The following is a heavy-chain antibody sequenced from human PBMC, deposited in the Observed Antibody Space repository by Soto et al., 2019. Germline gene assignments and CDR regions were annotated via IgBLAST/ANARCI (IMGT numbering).Heavy chain of an antibody. CDR2: IWYDGSNK. D-gene: IGHD1-26*01. Sequence: GGSLSLSCAASGFTFSSYGMHWVRQAPGKGLEWVAVIWYDGSNKYYADSVKGRLTTSRKNSKNMLYLQMNSLRAEDTAVYYSARDIVGAIFFDYWGQGTLVTVSS. CDR1: GFTFSSYG. CDR3: ARDIVGAIFFDY. J-gene: IGHJ4*02. V-gene: IGHV3-33*01.